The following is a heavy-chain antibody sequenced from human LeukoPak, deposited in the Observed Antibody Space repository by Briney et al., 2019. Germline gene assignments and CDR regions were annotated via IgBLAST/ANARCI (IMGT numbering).Heavy chain of an antibody. CDR3: TSLQLWLLWPRDS. CDR2: IKSKTDGGTT. J-gene: IGHJ4*02. V-gene: IGHV3-15*01. D-gene: IGHD5-18*01. CDR1: GFTFSNAW. Sequence: PGGSLRLSCAASGFTFSNAWMSWVRQAPGKGLEWVGRIKSKTDGGTTDYAAPVKGRFTISRDDSKNTLYLQMNSLKTEDTAVYYCTSLQLWLLWPRDSWGQGTLVTVSS.